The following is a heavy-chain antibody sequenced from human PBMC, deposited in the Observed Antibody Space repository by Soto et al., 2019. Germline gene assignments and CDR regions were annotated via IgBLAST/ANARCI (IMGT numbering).Heavy chain of an antibody. D-gene: IGHD6-13*01. CDR1: GFTFSSYA. CDR3: ARRSSSWYFDY. J-gene: IGHJ4*02. Sequence: GGSLRLSCAASGFTFSSYAMHWVRQAPGKGLEWVSVISGSDGSTYYADSVKGRFTISRDNSKNTLNLQMNSLRAEDTAVYYCARRSSSWYFDYWGQGTLVTVS. V-gene: IGHV3-23*01. CDR2: ISGSDGST.